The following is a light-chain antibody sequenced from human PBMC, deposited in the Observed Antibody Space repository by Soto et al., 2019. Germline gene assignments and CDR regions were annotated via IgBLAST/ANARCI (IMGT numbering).Light chain of an antibody. J-gene: IGKJ5*01. CDR3: QQHGTSPIP. CDR1: QSVSSSY. V-gene: IGKV3-20*01. CDR2: GAS. Sequence: IVWTKSPGTLSLSPGERATLSCRASQSVSSSYLAWYQQKPGQAPRLLIYGASSRATGIPDRFSGSGSGTDFTLTISRLEPEDFAVYYCQQHGTSPIPFGQGARPAIK.